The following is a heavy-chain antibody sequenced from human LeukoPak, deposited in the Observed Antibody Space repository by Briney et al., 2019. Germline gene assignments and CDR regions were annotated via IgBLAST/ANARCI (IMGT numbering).Heavy chain of an antibody. V-gene: IGHV3-48*01. Sequence: SGGSLRLSCTTSGFTFDEYAMSWFRQAPGKGLEWVSYISSSSSTIYYADSVKGRFTISRDNAKNSLYLQMNSLRAEDTAVYYCARDLGQYYDTSDNWFDPWGQGTLVTVSS. D-gene: IGHD3-22*01. CDR3: ARDLGQYYDTSDNWFDP. CDR2: ISSSSSTI. J-gene: IGHJ5*02. CDR1: GFTFDEYA.